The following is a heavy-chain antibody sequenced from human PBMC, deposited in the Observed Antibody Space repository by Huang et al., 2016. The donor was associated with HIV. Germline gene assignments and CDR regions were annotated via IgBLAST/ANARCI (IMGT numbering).Heavy chain of an antibody. Sequence: QVLLVQSGAEVRKPGSSVKVSCTAFGGTFSSYAISWVRQAPGQGLEWMGGIIPIFGTANDTQKVQGRVTITVDESTNTGYMELTRLTSEDTAVYYCARTAYSYGFRQGYNWFDPWGQGTPVTVSS. CDR3: ARTAYSYGFRQGYNWFDP. V-gene: IGHV1-69*13. CDR1: GGTFSSYA. J-gene: IGHJ5*02. D-gene: IGHD5-18*01. CDR2: IIPIFGTA.